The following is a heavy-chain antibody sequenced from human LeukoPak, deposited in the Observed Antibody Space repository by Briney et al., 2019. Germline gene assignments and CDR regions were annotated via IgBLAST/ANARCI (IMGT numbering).Heavy chain of an antibody. CDR1: GFTFSSYE. J-gene: IGHJ4*02. D-gene: IGHD4-17*01. V-gene: IGHV3-48*03. Sequence: GGSLRLSCAASGFTFSSYEMNWVRQAPGKGLEWVSHISSSGSTIYYADSVKGRFTISRDNAKNSLYLQMNSLRAEDTAVYYCAREYGDLGFDYWGQGTLVTVSS. CDR2: ISSSGSTI. CDR3: AREYGDLGFDY.